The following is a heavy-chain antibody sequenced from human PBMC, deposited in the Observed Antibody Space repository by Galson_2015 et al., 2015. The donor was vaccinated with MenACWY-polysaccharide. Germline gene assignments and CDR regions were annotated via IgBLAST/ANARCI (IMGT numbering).Heavy chain of an antibody. D-gene: IGHD4-11*01. V-gene: IGHV1-24*01. CDR3: ARGGLSTTDFDY. J-gene: IGHJ4*02. CDR2: FDPEDGET. CDR1: GYTLTELS. Sequence: SVKVSCKVSGYTLTELSMHWVRQAPGKGLEWMGGFDPEDGETIYAQKFQGRVTMTEDTSTDTAYMELSSLRSEDTAVYYCARGGLSTTDFDYWGQGTLVTVSS.